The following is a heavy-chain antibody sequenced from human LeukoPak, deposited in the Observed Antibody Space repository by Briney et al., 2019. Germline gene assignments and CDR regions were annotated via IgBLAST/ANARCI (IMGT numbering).Heavy chain of an antibody. V-gene: IGHV5-51*01. CDR2: IYSGDSDT. CDR1: GYSFTSYW. D-gene: IGHD3-22*01. J-gene: IGHJ4*02. Sequence: KSGESLKISCKGSGYSFTSYWIGWVRQMPGKGLEWMGIIYSGDSDTRYSPSFQGLVTFSADKSISTAYLQWSSLKASDTAMYYCARLPPMGYYDMDYWGQGTLVTVSS. CDR3: ARLPPMGYYDMDY.